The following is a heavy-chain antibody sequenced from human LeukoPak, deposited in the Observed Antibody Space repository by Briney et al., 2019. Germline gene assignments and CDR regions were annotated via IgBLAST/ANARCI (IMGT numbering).Heavy chain of an antibody. J-gene: IGHJ3*02. V-gene: IGHV4-59*08. CDR3: AKSNGYGLVDI. D-gene: IGHD3-10*01. CDR2: IYYSGST. CDR1: GGSINNSY. Sequence: PSETLSLTCTVSGGSINNSYWTWIRQPPGKGLEWIGHIYYSGSTSYSPSLKSRVTISVDTSKNHFSLKLSSVTAADTAVYYCAKSNGYGLVDIWGQGTMVTVSS.